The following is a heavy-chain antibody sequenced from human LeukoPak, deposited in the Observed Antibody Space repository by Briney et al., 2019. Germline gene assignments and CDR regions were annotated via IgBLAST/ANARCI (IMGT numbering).Heavy chain of an antibody. J-gene: IGHJ4*02. CDR1: GFTFSSYW. CDR2: ISGDGDTT. CDR3: ANQYPG. D-gene: IGHD4-11*01. V-gene: IGHV3-23*01. Sequence: GGSLRLSCAASGFTFSSYWMHWVRQAPGKGLDWVSGISGDGDTTYYADSVKGRFTISRDNSKNTLYLQMNSLRAEDTAVYYCANQYPGWGQGTLVTVSS.